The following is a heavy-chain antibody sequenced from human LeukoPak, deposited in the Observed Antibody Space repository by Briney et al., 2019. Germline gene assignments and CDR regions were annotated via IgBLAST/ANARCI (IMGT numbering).Heavy chain of an antibody. V-gene: IGHV3-30*02. CDR1: GFSFSNYD. Sequence: GGSLRLSCAASGFSFSNYDMHWVRQAPGKGLEWVAFIRYDGSNKYYADSVKGRFTISRDNSKNTLYLQMNGLRAEDTAVYYCAKDFWSSSNYFDYWGQGTLVTVSS. D-gene: IGHD6-6*01. CDR3: AKDFWSSSNYFDY. J-gene: IGHJ4*02. CDR2: IRYDGSNK.